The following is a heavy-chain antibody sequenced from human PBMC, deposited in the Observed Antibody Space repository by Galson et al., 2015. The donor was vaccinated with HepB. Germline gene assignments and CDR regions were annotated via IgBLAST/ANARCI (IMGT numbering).Heavy chain of an antibody. J-gene: IGHJ5*02. V-gene: IGHV3-30*03. CDR2: MPYDGSNQ. Sequence: SLRLSCAASGFTFSNYGMHWVRQAPGKGLEWVAVMPYDGSNQYYADSVKGRFTVSRDNSKNTLYLQMSSLRAEDTAVYYCALQQLAHVFDPWGQGTLVTVSS. CDR3: ALQQLAHVFDP. D-gene: IGHD1/OR15-1a*01. CDR1: GFTFSNYG.